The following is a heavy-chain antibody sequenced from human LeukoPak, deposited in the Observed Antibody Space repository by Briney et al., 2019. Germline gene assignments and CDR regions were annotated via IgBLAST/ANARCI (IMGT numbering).Heavy chain of an antibody. Sequence: GGSLRLSCAASGFTFSSYDMHWVRQATGKGLEWVSAIGTASDTYYPGSVKGRFTISRENAKNSLYLQMNSLRAGDTAVYYCARATNYGDSDYWGQGTLVTVSS. CDR3: ARATNYGDSDY. D-gene: IGHD4-17*01. V-gene: IGHV3-13*01. CDR1: GFTFSSYD. J-gene: IGHJ4*02. CDR2: IGTASDT.